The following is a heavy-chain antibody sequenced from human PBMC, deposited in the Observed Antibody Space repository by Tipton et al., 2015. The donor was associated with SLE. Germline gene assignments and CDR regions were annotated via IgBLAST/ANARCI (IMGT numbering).Heavy chain of an antibody. V-gene: IGHV3-9*01. D-gene: IGHD6-19*01. CDR2: ISCDSSDI. CDR1: GFAFDVYA. CDR3: VKVGHGEVAGGYYFDF. Sequence: RSLRLSCAASGFAFDVYALHWVRQPPGKGLGWVSAISCDSSDIHYADSVKGRFTISRDNAKNYVYLQMNSLRPEDTAFYFCVKVGHGEVAGGYYFDFWGQGTLVTVSS. J-gene: IGHJ4*02.